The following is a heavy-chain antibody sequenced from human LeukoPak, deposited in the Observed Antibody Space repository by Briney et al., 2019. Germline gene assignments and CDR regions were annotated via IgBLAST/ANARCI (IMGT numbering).Heavy chain of an antibody. V-gene: IGHV3-21*01. Sequence: GGSLRLSCAASGFTFSSYSMNWVRQAPGKGLEWVSSISSSSSYIYCADSVKGRFTISRDNAKNSLYLQMNSLRAEDTAVYYCATHQGYFERPFDYWGQGTLVTVSS. CDR3: ATHQGYFERPFDY. CDR1: GFTFSSYS. D-gene: IGHD3-9*01. J-gene: IGHJ4*02. CDR2: ISSSSSYI.